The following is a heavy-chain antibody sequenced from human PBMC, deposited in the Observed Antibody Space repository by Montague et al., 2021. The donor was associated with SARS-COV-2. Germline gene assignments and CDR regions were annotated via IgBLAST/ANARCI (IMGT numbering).Heavy chain of an antibody. V-gene: IGHV4-59*13. J-gene: IGHJ4*01. Sequence: SETLSLTCTVSGGSISSYSWCWIRQPPGTGLEWIGYISYSGSTNYNPSLKSRVTISVDTSKNQFSLKLSSVTAADTAVYYCARGFDYWGQGTLVTVSS. CDR1: GGSISSYS. CDR2: ISYSGST. CDR3: ARGFDY.